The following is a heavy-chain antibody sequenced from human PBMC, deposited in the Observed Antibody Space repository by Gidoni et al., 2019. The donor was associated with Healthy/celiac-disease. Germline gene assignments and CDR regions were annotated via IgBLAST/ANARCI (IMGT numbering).Heavy chain of an antibody. J-gene: IGHJ4*02. Sequence: QVQLVESGGGVVHPGRSLRLSCAASGFTFSSYGMHWVRQAPGKGLEWVAVIWYDGSNKYYADSVKGRFTISRDNSKNTLYLQMNSLRAEDTAVYYCARDYTSSGWYNPLDYWGQGTLVTVSS. CDR2: IWYDGSNK. D-gene: IGHD6-19*01. CDR3: ARDYTSSGWYNPLDY. CDR1: GFTFSSYG. V-gene: IGHV3-33*01.